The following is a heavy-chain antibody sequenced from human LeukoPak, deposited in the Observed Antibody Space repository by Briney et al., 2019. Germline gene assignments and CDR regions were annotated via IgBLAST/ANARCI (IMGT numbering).Heavy chain of an antibody. V-gene: IGHV3-30*18. CDR2: ISYEGSIK. D-gene: IGHD2-2*01. CDR3: AKCQGRVCSSTPHGMDV. J-gene: IGHJ6*02. Sequence: GGSLRLSCAASGFTFSSHGMHWVRQAPGKGLEWVAVISYEGSIKYCADSVKGRFTISRDNSKNTLYLQMNSLRAEDTAVYYCAKCQGRVCSSTPHGMDVWGRGTTVTVSS. CDR1: GFTFSSHG.